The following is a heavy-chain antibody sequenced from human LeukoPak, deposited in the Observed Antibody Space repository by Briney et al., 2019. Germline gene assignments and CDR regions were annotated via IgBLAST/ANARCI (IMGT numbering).Heavy chain of an antibody. J-gene: IGHJ4*02. V-gene: IGHV4-59*08. CDR1: GGSISSYY. CDR3: ARSNPYGSGSYSVDY. Sequence: SETLSLTCTVSGGSISSYYWSWTRQPPGKGLEWIGYIYYSGSTNYNPSLKSRVTISVDTSKNQFSLKLSSVTAADTAVYYCARSNPYGSGSYSVDYWGQGTLVTVSS. CDR2: IYYSGST. D-gene: IGHD3-10*01.